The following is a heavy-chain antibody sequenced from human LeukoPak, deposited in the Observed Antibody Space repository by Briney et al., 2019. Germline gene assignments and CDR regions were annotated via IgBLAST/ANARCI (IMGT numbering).Heavy chain of an antibody. CDR1: GGSISSYY. J-gene: IGHJ2*01. CDR3: ARDKGWSSYWYFDL. V-gene: IGHV4-59*01. CDR2: IYYSGST. D-gene: IGHD3-3*01. Sequence: NPSETLSLTCTVSGGSISSYYWSWIRQPPGKGLEWIGYIYYSGSTNYNPSLKSRVTISVDTSKNQFSLKPSSVTAADTAVYYCARDKGWSSYWYFDLWGRGTLVTVSS.